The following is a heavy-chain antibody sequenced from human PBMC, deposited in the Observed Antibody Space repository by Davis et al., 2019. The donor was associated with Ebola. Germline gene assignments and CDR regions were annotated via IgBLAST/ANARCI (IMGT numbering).Heavy chain of an antibody. CDR1: GFTFSSYA. V-gene: IGHV3-23*01. CDR3: ARDVGVVTPSGGYFDL. J-gene: IGHJ2*01. Sequence: GGSLRLSCAASGFTFSSYAMTWVRQAPGKGLEWVSVISGSGGSTYYADSVKGRFTISRDNSKNTLYLQMNSLRAEDTAVYYCARDVGVVTPSGGYFDLWGRGTLVTVSS. D-gene: IGHD3-3*01. CDR2: ISGSGGST.